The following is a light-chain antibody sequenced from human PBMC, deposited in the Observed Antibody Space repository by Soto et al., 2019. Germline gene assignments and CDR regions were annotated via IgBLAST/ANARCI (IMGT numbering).Light chain of an antibody. CDR2: DVN. J-gene: IGLJ2*01. CDR1: SSDIGAYNY. Sequence: QSVLTQPASLSGSPGQSITISCTGTSSDIGAYNYVSWYQQHPGKAPKLMIYDVNIRPSGVSNRFSGSKSGNTASLTISGLQAEDEADYYCTSWTTSTTMIFGGGTQLTVL. V-gene: IGLV2-14*03. CDR3: TSWTTSTTMI.